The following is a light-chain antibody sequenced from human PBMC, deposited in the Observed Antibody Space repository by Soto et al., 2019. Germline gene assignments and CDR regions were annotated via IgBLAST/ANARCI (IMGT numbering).Light chain of an antibody. V-gene: IGKV3-15*01. CDR1: QSVSSN. CDR3: QQYNNWPFT. CDR2: GAS. Sequence: EIVMTQSPGTLSVSPGERATLSCRASQSVSSNLAWYQQKPGQAPRLLIYGASTRATGIPARFSGSGSGTEFPPPLRSPQSGDFAVYYCQQYNNWPFTFGPGTKVDIK. J-gene: IGKJ3*01.